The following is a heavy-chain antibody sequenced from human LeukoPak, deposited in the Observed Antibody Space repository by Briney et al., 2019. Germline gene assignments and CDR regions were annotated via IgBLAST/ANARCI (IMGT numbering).Heavy chain of an antibody. CDR3: ARDYLSTGTTKLDAFDI. CDR2: IKQDGSEK. CDR1: GFTFSSYW. Sequence: GGSLRLSCAASGFTFSSYWMSWVRQAPGKGLEWVANIKQDGSEKYYVDSVKGRFTISRDNAKNSLYLQMNSLRAEDTAVYYCARDYLSTGTTKLDAFDIWGQGTMVTVSS. J-gene: IGHJ3*02. V-gene: IGHV3-7*01. D-gene: IGHD1-7*01.